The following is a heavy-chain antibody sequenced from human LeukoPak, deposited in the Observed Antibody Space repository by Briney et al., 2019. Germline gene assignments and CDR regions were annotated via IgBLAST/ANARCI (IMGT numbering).Heavy chain of an antibody. J-gene: IGHJ4*02. Sequence: GGSLRLSCAASGFTFSSYWMSWVRQAPGKGLEWVSAISGSGGSTYYADSVKGRFTISRDNSKNTLYLQMNSLRAEDTAVYYCAKDPRSYYNLGYDYWGQGTLVTVSS. CDR2: ISGSGGST. V-gene: IGHV3-23*01. CDR1: GFTFSSYW. D-gene: IGHD3-10*01. CDR3: AKDPRSYYNLGYDY.